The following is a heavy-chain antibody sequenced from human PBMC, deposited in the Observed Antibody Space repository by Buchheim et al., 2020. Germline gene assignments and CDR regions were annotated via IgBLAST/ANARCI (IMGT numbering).Heavy chain of an antibody. D-gene: IGHD2-15*01. CDR1: GGSFSGYY. CDR3: ARGQDRGRRGLGSY. CDR2: INHSGST. Sequence: QVQLQQWGVGLLKPSETLSLTCAVYGGSFSGYYWSWIRQPPGKGLEWIGEINHSGSTNYNPSLKSRVTISVDTSKNRFSLKLSSVTAADTAVYYCARGQDRGRRGLGSYWGQGTL. V-gene: IGHV4-34*01. J-gene: IGHJ4*02.